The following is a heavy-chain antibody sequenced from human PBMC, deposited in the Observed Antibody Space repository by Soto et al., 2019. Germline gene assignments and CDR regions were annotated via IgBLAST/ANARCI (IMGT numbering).Heavy chain of an antibody. CDR2: IIPIFGTA. D-gene: IGHD1-7*01. CDR1: GGTLSSYA. Sequence: QVQLVQSGAEVKKPGSSVKVSCKASGGTLSSYAISWVRQAPGQGLEWMGGIIPIFGTANYAQKFQGRVTITADKSTSTAYMELSSLRSEDTAVYYCARGFLTVTTWADYYYGMDVWGQGTTVTVSS. V-gene: IGHV1-69*06. CDR3: ARGFLTVTTWADYYYGMDV. J-gene: IGHJ6*02.